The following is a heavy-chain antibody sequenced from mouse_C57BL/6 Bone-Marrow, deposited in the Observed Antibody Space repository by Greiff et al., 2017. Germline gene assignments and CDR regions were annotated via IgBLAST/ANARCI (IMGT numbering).Heavy chain of an antibody. V-gene: IGHV14-4*01. CDR1: GFNIKDDY. CDR3: TIYINYDYYFDY. Sequence: EVQLQQSGAELVRPGASVKLSCTASGFNIKDDYMHWVKQRPEKGLEWIGWIDPENGDTEYDSKFQGKATITADTYSNTPHLQLSSLTSEDTSVYYWTIYINYDYYFDYWGQGTILTVSS. CDR2: IDPENGDT. J-gene: IGHJ2*01. D-gene: IGHD2-5*01.